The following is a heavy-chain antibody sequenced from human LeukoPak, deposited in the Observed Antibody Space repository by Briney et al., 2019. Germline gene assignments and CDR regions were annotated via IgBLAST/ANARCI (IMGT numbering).Heavy chain of an antibody. CDR2: ISSSSSYI. V-gene: IGHV3-21*01. Sequence: GGSLRLSCAASGFTFSSYSMNWVRQAPGKRLEWVSSISSSSSYIYYADSVKGRFTISRDNAKNSLYLQMNSLRAEDTAVYYCARGYAVTSYYFDYWGQGTLVTVSS. J-gene: IGHJ4*02. CDR3: ARGYAVTSYYFDY. D-gene: IGHD4-17*01. CDR1: GFTFSSYS.